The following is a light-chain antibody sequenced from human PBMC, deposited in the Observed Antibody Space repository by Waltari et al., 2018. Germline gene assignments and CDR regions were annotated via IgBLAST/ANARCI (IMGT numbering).Light chain of an antibody. CDR3: QQYYDTPFS. V-gene: IGKV4-1*01. Sequence: DIVMTQSPDSLAVSLGERATINCKSSQSVLYYSNNKPYLAWYQQKPGQPPKLLIYWASTRESGVPDRFSGSGSGTDFTLTISSLQAEDVAVYYCQQYYDTPFSFGPGTKVDIK. J-gene: IGKJ3*01. CDR1: QSVLYYSNNKPY. CDR2: WAS.